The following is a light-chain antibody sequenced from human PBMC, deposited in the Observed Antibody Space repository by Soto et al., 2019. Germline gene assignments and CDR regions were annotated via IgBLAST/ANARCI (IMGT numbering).Light chain of an antibody. J-gene: IGKJ5*01. CDR2: YIS. V-gene: IGKV3D-15*01. Sequence: IVMTQSPATLSVSPGETASLSCRASQSAGNFLAWYQQEPGQAPRLLIYYISTRATGIPARFSGSGSGTEFTLTINSLQSEDSAVYYCQQHNQWPITFAQGTRLAIK. CDR3: QQHNQWPIT. CDR1: QSAGNF.